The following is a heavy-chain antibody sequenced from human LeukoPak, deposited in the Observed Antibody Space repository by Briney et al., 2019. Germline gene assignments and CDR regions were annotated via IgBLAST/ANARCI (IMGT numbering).Heavy chain of an antibody. CDR1: GGSIIGSTSY. Sequence: PSETLSLTCTVSGGSIIGSTSYWGWIRQPPGKGLDWIGIINYSGSTYYNPSLRSRVTISVDTSNNQFSLKLNSVTASDTAVYYCARGYDYWGQGTLVTVSS. CDR2: INYSGST. D-gene: IGHD3-22*01. CDR3: ARGYDY. J-gene: IGHJ4*02. V-gene: IGHV4-39*01.